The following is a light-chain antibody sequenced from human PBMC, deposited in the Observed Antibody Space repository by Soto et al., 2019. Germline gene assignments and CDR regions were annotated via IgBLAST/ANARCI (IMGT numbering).Light chain of an antibody. Sequence: DIQMTQSPSSLSASVGDRVTITCRASQSISSYLNWYQQKPGKAPKLLIYAASSLQSGVPSRFSGSGSGTDFTLTISSLQPEDFATYYCQPSYSTPFTFGPGTKLDIK. CDR3: QPSYSTPFT. CDR2: AAS. CDR1: QSISSY. J-gene: IGKJ3*01. V-gene: IGKV1-39*01.